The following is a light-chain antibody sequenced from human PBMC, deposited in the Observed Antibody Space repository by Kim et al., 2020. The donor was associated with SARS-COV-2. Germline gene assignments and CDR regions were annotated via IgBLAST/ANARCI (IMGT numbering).Light chain of an antibody. J-gene: IGKJ2*01. Sequence: LSASFGHRITITCRASQSISSVLAWYQQNPGKAPKLLVYQASTLQSGVPSRFTGSGSGTEFTLTINSLQPDDFATYYCQQYFSYSTFGQGTKLEI. CDR2: QAS. CDR3: QQYFSYST. V-gene: IGKV1-5*03. CDR1: QSISSV.